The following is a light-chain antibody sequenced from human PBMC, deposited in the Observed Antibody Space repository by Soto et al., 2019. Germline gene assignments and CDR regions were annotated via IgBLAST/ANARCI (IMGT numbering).Light chain of an antibody. CDR1: QSLLHSSGYMY. Sequence: DIVMTQSPLSLPVTPGEPASISCRSSQSLLHSSGYMYLDRYLQKPGQSPQLLIYLGSNRASGVPDRFSGSGSGTDLTLKISRVEAEDVGLYNCMQALQTPQFGQGTKLEIK. V-gene: IGKV2-28*01. CDR2: LGS. CDR3: MQALQTPQ. J-gene: IGKJ2*01.